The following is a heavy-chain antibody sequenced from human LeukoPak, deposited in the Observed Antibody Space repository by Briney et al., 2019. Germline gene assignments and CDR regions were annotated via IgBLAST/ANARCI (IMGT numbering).Heavy chain of an antibody. D-gene: IGHD5-24*01. J-gene: IGHJ4*02. Sequence: GGSLKISCKGSGYIFANYWIAWVRQMPGEGREWMGIIYPDDSDTRYSPSFQGQVTISADKSIATAYLQWSSLKASDTAMYYCARPVEMATSPFDYWGQGTLVTVSS. V-gene: IGHV5-51*01. CDR3: ARPVEMATSPFDY. CDR2: IYPDDSDT. CDR1: GYIFANYW.